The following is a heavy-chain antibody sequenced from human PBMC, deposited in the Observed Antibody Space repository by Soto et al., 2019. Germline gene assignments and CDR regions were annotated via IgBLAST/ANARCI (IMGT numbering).Heavy chain of an antibody. V-gene: IGHV4-4*02. J-gene: IGHJ4*02. CDR3: ATLAVAGHFDY. D-gene: IGHD6-19*01. CDR2: FYHHGST. CDR1: GGSISTSNW. Sequence: QVQLQESGPGLVKPSGTLSLTCAVSGGSISTSNWWSWVRQPPGKGLEWIGEFYHHGSTKYNPSLKSRVTISVDKSKNPFSLKLSSVNAADTTVYYCATLAVAGHFDYWGQGTLVTVSS.